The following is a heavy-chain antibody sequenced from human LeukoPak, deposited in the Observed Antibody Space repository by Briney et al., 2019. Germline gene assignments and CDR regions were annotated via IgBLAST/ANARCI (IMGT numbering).Heavy chain of an antibody. J-gene: IGHJ4*02. Sequence: GGSLRLSCAASGFTFSAYWMSWVRQAPGKGLEWVANIKQDGSDKYFEDSVKGRFTISRDNAKNSVYLQMNSLRAEGTAVYYCARGYWGLVFWGQGALVTVSS. CDR2: IKQDGSDK. D-gene: IGHD7-27*01. CDR1: GFTFSAYW. CDR3: ARGYWGLVF. V-gene: IGHV3-7*01.